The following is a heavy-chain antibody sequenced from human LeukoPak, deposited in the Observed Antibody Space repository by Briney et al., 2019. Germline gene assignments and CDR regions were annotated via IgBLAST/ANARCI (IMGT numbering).Heavy chain of an antibody. D-gene: IGHD3-10*01. Sequence: PSETLSLTCTVSGGSISSSSYYWGWIRQPPGKGLEWIGSIYYSGSTYYNPSLKSRVTISVDTSKNQFSLKLSSVTAADTAVYYCARDMGIMWFGELLSTFDYWGQGTLVTVSS. J-gene: IGHJ4*02. CDR2: IYYSGST. CDR3: ARDMGIMWFGELLSTFDY. V-gene: IGHV4-39*07. CDR1: GGSISSSSYY.